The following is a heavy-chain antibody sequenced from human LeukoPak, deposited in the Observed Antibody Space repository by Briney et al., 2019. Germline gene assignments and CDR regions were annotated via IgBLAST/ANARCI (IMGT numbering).Heavy chain of an antibody. Sequence: GGSLRLSCAASGFTFSSYSMNWVRQAPGKGLEWVSSISSSSSYIYYADSVKGRFTISRDNAKNSLYLQMNSLRAEDTAVYYCAREASWGLAFDIWGQGTMVTVSS. V-gene: IGHV3-21*01. CDR2: ISSSSSYI. CDR3: AREASWGLAFDI. D-gene: IGHD7-27*01. J-gene: IGHJ3*02. CDR1: GFTFSSYS.